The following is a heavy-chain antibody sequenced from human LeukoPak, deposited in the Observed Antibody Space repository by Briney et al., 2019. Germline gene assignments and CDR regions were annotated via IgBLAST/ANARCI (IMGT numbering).Heavy chain of an antibody. CDR2: INSDGSST. CDR3: ARDGSIAARGYYYYYYGMDV. CDR1: GFTFSSYS. D-gene: IGHD6-6*01. Sequence: GGSLRLSCAASGFTFSSYSMNWVRQAPGKGLVWVSRINSDGSSTSYADSVKGRFTISRDNAKNTLYLQMNSLRAEDTAVYYCARDGSIAARGYYYYYYGMDVWGQGTTVTVSS. J-gene: IGHJ6*02. V-gene: IGHV3-74*01.